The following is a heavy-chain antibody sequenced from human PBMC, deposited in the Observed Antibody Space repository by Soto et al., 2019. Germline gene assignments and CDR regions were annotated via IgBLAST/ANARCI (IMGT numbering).Heavy chain of an antibody. D-gene: IGHD4-17*01. Sequence: GGSLRLSCTASGFTFGDYAMSWVRQAPGKGLEWVGFIRSKAYGGTTEYAASVKGRFTISRDDSKSIAYLQMNSLKTEDTAVYYCTRGSTTVVTVYFDYWGPGTLVTVSS. CDR2: IRSKAYGGTT. CDR1: GFTFGDYA. CDR3: TRGSTTVVTVYFDY. V-gene: IGHV3-49*04. J-gene: IGHJ4*02.